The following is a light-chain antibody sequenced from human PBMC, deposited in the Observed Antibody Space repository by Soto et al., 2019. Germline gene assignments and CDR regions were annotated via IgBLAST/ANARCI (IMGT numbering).Light chain of an antibody. CDR3: NSYTSTSPPYV. J-gene: IGLJ1*01. CDR1: KSDIGRYNF. Sequence: SALTRPASVSGSAGQSISISCTGTKSDIGRYNFVSWYQQRPGQAPQLLIFDVSNRPSGISDRFSGSKSGTTASLTISGLQAEDEADYYCNSYTSTSPPYVFGTG. V-gene: IGLV2-14*01. CDR2: DVS.